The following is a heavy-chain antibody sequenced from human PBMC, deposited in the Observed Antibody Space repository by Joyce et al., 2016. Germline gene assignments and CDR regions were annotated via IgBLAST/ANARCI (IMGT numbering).Heavy chain of an antibody. D-gene: IGHD4-17*01. Sequence: VLLVESGGGLVKPGGSLRLSCAAPGFTFSNTCMTWVRQAPGKGLDWVGRIKSKTDGGTTDYAAPVKGRFTISRDDSKKTLYLQMHGLKTEDTAVYYCSTNTVLGDAFDIWGQGTMVSVSS. J-gene: IGHJ3*02. CDR1: GFTFSNTC. CDR3: STNTVLGDAFDI. V-gene: IGHV3-15*01. CDR2: IKSKTDGGTT.